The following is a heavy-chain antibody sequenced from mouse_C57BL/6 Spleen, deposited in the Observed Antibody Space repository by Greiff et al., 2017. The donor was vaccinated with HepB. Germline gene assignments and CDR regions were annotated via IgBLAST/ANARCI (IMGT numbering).Heavy chain of an antibody. D-gene: IGHD1-1*01. V-gene: IGHV5-4*01. CDR2: ISDGGSYT. CDR3: AREDYYGSSYFWYFDV. CDR1: GFTFSSYA. J-gene: IGHJ1*03. Sequence: EVKLMESGGGLVKPGGSLKLSCAASGFTFSSYAMSWVRQTPEKRLEWVATISDGGSYTYYPDNVKGRFTISRDNAKNNLYLQMSHLKSEDTAMYYCAREDYYGSSYFWYFDVWGTGTTVTGSS.